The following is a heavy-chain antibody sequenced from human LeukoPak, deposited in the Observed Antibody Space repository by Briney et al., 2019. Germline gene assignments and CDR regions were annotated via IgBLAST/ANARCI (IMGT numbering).Heavy chain of an antibody. CDR1: GFTFSSYS. CDR2: ISSSSSYI. D-gene: IGHD6-6*01. Sequence: PGGSLRLSCAASGFTFSSYSMNWVRQAPGKGLEWVSSISSSSSYIYYADSVKGRFTISRDNAKNSLYLQMNSLRAEDTAVYYCARDGEYSSSSSRDYYYYMDVWGKGTTVTVSS. CDR3: ARDGEYSSSSSRDYYYYMDV. V-gene: IGHV3-21*01. J-gene: IGHJ6*03.